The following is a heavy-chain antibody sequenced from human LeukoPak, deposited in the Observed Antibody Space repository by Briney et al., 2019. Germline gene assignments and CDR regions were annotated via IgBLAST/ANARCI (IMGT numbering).Heavy chain of an antibody. Sequence: PGGSLRLSCAASGFTFTNHLMNWVRQAPGKGLEWVSYIGGDGVAFYADSVKGRFTMSKDDARKSLYLQMSSLRVEDTALYYCAKDRANWAIDDWGQGTQVTVSS. V-gene: IGHV3-69-1*01. CDR2: IGGDGVA. J-gene: IGHJ4*02. D-gene: IGHD2-2*02. CDR3: AKDRANWAIDD. CDR1: GFTFTNHL.